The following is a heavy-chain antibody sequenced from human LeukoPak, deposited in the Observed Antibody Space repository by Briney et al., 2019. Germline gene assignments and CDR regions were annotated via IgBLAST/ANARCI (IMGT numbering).Heavy chain of an antibody. CDR3: ARRYGDLAWYFDL. CDR1: GGSISSYY. D-gene: IGHD4-17*01. Sequence: SETLSLTCTVSGGSISSYYWGWIRQPPGKGLEWIGYIYHSGSTNYNPSLKSRVTMSVDTSKNQFSLKLSSVTAADTAAYYCARRYGDLAWYFDLWGRGTLVTVSS. CDR2: IYHSGST. J-gene: IGHJ2*01. V-gene: IGHV4-59*08.